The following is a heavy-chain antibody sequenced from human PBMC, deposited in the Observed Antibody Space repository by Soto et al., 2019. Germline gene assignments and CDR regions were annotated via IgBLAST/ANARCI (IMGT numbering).Heavy chain of an antibody. D-gene: IGHD2-2*01. J-gene: IGHJ4*02. CDR1: GFTFSDYY. V-gene: IGHV3-11*01. CDR2: ISSSGSTI. Sequence: PGGSLRLSCAASGFTFSDYYMSWIRQAPGKGLEWVSYISSSGSTIYYADSVKGRFTISRDNAKNSLYLQMNSLRAEDTAVYYCARDRLQLLRAGYFDYWGQGTLVTVSS. CDR3: ARDRLQLLRAGYFDY.